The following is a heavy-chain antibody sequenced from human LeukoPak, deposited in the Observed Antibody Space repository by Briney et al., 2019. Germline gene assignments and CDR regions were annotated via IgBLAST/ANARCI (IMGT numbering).Heavy chain of an antibody. CDR2: INHSGST. CDR3: ARGLQQSGGWYGAVDDY. V-gene: IGHV4-34*01. Sequence: SETLSLTCAVYGGSFSGYYWSWIRQPPGKGLEWIGEINHSGSTNYNPSLKSRVTISVDTSKNQFSLKLSSVTAADTAVYYCARGLQQSGGWYGAVDDYGGQGTLATVS. D-gene: IGHD6-19*01. J-gene: IGHJ4*02. CDR1: GGSFSGYY.